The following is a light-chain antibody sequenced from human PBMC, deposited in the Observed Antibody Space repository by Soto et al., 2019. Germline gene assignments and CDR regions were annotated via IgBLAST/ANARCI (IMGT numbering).Light chain of an antibody. J-gene: IGLJ1*01. CDR1: SSDVGGYNY. CDR2: EVN. V-gene: IGLV2-8*01. Sequence: LAKPPSASGSPGQSVSISYTGTSSDVGGYNYVSWYQQHPGKAPKLMIYEVNKRPSGVPDRFSGSKSGNTASLTVSGLQAEDEADYYCSSYAGSSNVFGTGTKVTVL. CDR3: SSYAGSSNV.